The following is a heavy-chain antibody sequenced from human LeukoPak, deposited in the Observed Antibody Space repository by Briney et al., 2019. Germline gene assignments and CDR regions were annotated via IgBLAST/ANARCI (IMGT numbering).Heavy chain of an antibody. J-gene: IGHJ3*02. V-gene: IGHV3-30*04. CDR2: ISLDGSNK. Sequence: GGSLRLSCAASGFTFSHYPMHWVRQAPGKGLDWVAVISLDGSNKDYVDSVQGRFTISRDNSKNTLYLQMNSLIPEDTAVYYCASSNYYSSAFAIWGQGTMVTVSS. CDR3: ASSNYYSSAFAI. D-gene: IGHD3-22*01. CDR1: GFTFSHYP.